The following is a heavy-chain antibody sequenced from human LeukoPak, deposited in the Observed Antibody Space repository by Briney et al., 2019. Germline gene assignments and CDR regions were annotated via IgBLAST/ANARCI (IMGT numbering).Heavy chain of an antibody. D-gene: IGHD3-16*01. CDR3: AKGRASHEY. Sequence: SETLSLTCTVSGASISSYYWSWIRQPPGKGLEWIGSIYYSGTTNYNPSLKSRVTISIDTSKNQFSLELTSVTAADTAVFYCAKGRASHEYWGQGILVTVSS. CDR2: IYYSGTT. V-gene: IGHV4-59*01. J-gene: IGHJ4*02. CDR1: GASISSYY.